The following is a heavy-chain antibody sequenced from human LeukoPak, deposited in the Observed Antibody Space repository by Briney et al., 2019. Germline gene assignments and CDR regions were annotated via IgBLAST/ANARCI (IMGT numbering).Heavy chain of an antibody. CDR1: GGSFSGYY. CDR3: ARHGYGLLFDY. V-gene: IGHV4-34*01. J-gene: IGHJ4*02. CDR2: INHSGST. Sequence: SETLSLTCAVYGGSFSGYYWSWIRQPPGKGLEWIGEINHSGSTNYNPSLKSRVTISVDTSKNQFSLKLSSVTAADTAVYYCARHGYGLLFDYWGQGTLVTVSS. D-gene: IGHD5-24*01.